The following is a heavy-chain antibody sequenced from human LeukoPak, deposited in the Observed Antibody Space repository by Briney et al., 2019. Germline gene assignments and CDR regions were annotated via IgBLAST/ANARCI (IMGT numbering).Heavy chain of an antibody. D-gene: IGHD2-2*01. Sequence: GGSLRLSCAPSGFTFSSYAMHWVRQAPGKGLEWVAVISYDGSNKYYADSVKGRFTISRDNSKNTLYLQMNSLRAEDTAVYYCARAGLVPAANRGYYYGMDVWGQGTTVTVSS. CDR3: ARAGLVPAANRGYYYGMDV. J-gene: IGHJ6*02. V-gene: IGHV3-30*04. CDR1: GFTFSSYA. CDR2: ISYDGSNK.